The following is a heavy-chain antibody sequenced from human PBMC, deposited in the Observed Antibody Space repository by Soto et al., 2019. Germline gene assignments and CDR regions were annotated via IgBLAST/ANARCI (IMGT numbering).Heavy chain of an antibody. CDR1: GGSISSSSYY. V-gene: IGHV4-39*01. CDR2: IYYSGST. D-gene: IGHD6-19*01. Sequence: SETLSLTCTVSGGSISSSSYYWGWIRQPPGKGLEWIGSIYYSGSTYYNPSLKSRVTISVDTSKNQFSLKLSSVTAADTAVYYCARMFAVARPFWFDPWGQGTLVTVSS. J-gene: IGHJ5*02. CDR3: ARMFAVARPFWFDP.